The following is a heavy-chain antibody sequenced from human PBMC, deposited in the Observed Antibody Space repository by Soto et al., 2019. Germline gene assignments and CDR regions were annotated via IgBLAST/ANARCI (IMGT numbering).Heavy chain of an antibody. CDR3: AGTTSHPWSYMDV. CDR2: TYYRSRWYN. J-gene: IGHJ6*03. D-gene: IGHD1-7*01. CDR1: GDSVSSNSAA. Sequence: PSQTLSLTCAISGDSVSSNSAAWNWIRLSPSRGLEWLARTYYRSRWYNDYAVSVRSRITVNPDTSKNQFSLQLTSVTPEDTAVYYCAGTTSHPWSYMDVWGKGTTVTVSS. V-gene: IGHV6-1*01.